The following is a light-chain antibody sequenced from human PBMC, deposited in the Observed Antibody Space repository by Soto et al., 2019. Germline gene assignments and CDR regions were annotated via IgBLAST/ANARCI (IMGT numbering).Light chain of an antibody. V-gene: IGLV2-8*01. CDR1: SSDVGGYNY. Sequence: QSALTQPPSASGSPGQSVTISCTGTSSDVGGYNYVSWYQQHPGKVPKLMVYEVNKRPSGIPDRFSGSKSGNTASLTVSGLQADDEAGYYCTSYADGNNVFVTGTNVTVL. CDR2: EVN. CDR3: TSYADGNNV. J-gene: IGLJ1*01.